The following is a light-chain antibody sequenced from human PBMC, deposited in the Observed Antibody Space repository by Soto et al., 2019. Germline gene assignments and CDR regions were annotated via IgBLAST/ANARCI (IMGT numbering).Light chain of an antibody. CDR3: QQYNNWPPFT. Sequence: EIVMTPSPATLSVAPGERDTLYCRASQSVSSNVAWYQQKPGQAPKLLIYGASTSATGIPARFSGSGSGTEFTLTISSLQSEDFAVYYCQQYNNWPPFTFGPGTKVDIK. CDR1: QSVSSN. V-gene: IGKV3-15*01. J-gene: IGKJ3*01. CDR2: GAS.